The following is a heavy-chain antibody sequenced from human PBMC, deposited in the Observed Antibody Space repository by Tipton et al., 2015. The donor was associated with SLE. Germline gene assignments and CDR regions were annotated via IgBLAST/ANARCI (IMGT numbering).Heavy chain of an antibody. J-gene: IGHJ4*02. Sequence: GLVKPSETLSPTCTVSGGSISSHYWSWIRQPPGKGLEWIGYIYYSGSTNYNPSLKSRVTISVDTSKNQFSLKLSSVTAADTAVYYCARGGGTWLFWGQGTLVTVSS. CDR3: ARGGGTWLF. CDR1: GGSISSHY. D-gene: IGHD3-16*01. V-gene: IGHV4-59*08. CDR2: IYYSGST.